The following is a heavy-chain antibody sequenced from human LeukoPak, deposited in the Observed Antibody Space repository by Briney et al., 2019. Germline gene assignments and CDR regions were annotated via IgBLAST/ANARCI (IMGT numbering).Heavy chain of an antibody. CDR2: IYYSGST. Sequence: SETLSLTCTVSGGSISSYYWSWIRQPPGKGLEWIGYIYYSGSTNYNPSLKSRVTISVDRSKNQFSLKLSSVTAADTAVYYCARDNIDYGDYVFDYWGQGTLVTVSS. D-gene: IGHD4-17*01. J-gene: IGHJ4*02. CDR3: ARDNIDYGDYVFDY. CDR1: GGSISSYY. V-gene: IGHV4-59*12.